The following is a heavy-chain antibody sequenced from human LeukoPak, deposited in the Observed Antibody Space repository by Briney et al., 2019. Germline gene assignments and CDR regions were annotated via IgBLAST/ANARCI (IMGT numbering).Heavy chain of an antibody. CDR3: AMSSGNIEVDY. J-gene: IGHJ4*02. D-gene: IGHD3-22*01. V-gene: IGHV4-31*03. Sequence: SGTLSLTCTVSGGSISSGGYYWSWIRQHPGKGLEWIGYIYYSGSTYYNPSLKSRVTISVDTSKNQFSLKLSSVTAADTAVYYCAMSSGNIEVDYWGQGTLVTVSS. CDR2: IYYSGST. CDR1: GGSISSGGYY.